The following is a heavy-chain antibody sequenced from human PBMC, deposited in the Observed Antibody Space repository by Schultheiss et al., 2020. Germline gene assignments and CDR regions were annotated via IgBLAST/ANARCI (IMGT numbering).Heavy chain of an antibody. V-gene: IGHV4-61*02. J-gene: IGHJ4*02. CDR2: IYTSGST. CDR1: GGSISSGSYY. Sequence: SETLSLTCTVSGGSISSGSYYWSWIRQPAGKGLEWIGRIYTSGSTNYNPSLKSRVTISVDTSKNQFSLKLSSVTAADTAVYYCARDHPDNGLFFDSWGQGTLVTVSS. D-gene: IGHD3-16*01. CDR3: ARDHPDNGLFFDS.